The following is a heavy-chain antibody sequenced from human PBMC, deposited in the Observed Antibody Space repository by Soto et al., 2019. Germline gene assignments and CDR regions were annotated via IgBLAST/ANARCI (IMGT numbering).Heavy chain of an antibody. D-gene: IGHD6-25*01. V-gene: IGHV3-48*02. CDR1: GFTFSNYS. J-gene: IGHJ3*02. CDR2: ISSSSISI. CDR3: VKEGGLRLFHRAFDI. Sequence: PGGSLRLSCAASGFTFSNYSMNWVRQAPWKGQEWVSYISSSSISIYYADSVKGRFTVSRDNAKNSLYLQMNSLRDEDTAVYYCVKEGGLRLFHRAFDIWGQGTMVTVSS.